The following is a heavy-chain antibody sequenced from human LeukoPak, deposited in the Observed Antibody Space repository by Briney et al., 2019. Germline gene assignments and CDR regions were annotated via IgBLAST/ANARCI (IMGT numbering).Heavy chain of an antibody. Sequence: GGSLRLSCAASGFTFSDYSMNWVRQAPGKGLEWVSSISSGSSYIYYADSVKGRFTISRGNAKNSPYLQMNSLRAEDTAVYYCARDLYSGYVLGDFDYWGQGTLVTVSS. D-gene: IGHD5-12*01. CDR1: GFTFSDYS. V-gene: IGHV3-21*01. CDR2: ISSGSSYI. J-gene: IGHJ4*02. CDR3: ARDLYSGYVLGDFDY.